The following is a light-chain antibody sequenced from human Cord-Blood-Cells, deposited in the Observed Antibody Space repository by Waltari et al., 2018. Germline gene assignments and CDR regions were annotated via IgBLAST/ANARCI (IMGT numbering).Light chain of an antibody. CDR2: DVS. Sequence: QSALTQPASVSGSPGQSITISCTGTSSDVGGYNYVSWYQQHPGKAPKLMIYDVSNRPSGVSKRFAGSNSGNTASLTISGLQAEDEADYYCSSYTSSSTLGGVFGTGTKVTVL. CDR1: SSDVGGYNY. V-gene: IGLV2-14*03. CDR3: SSYTSSSTLGGV. J-gene: IGLJ1*01.